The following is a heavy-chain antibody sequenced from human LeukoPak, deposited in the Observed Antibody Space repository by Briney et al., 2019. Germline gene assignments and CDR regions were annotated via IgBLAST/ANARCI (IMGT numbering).Heavy chain of an antibody. Sequence: SETLSLTCTVSGDSISGYYWSWIRQPPGKGLEWIGGMYHGGLTNFKPSLKSRLTISVDTSKNHFSLKLTSVTAADTAVYYCARGSLRFLEWSPSGMDVWGQGTTVAVSS. CDR1: GDSISGYY. CDR2: MYHGGLT. J-gene: IGHJ6*02. V-gene: IGHV4-59*13. D-gene: IGHD3-3*01. CDR3: ARGSLRFLEWSPSGMDV.